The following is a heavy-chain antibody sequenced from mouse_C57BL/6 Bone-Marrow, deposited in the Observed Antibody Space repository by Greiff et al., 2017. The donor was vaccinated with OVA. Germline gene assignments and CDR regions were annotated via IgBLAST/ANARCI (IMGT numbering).Heavy chain of an antibody. CDR2: IYPRDGST. CDR1: GYTFTSYD. Sequence: QVQLQQSGPELVKPGASVKLSCKASGYTFTSYDINWVKQRPGQGLEWIGLIYPRDGSTKYNEKFKGKATLTVDTSSSTAYMELHSLTSEDSAVYFCARNRRDYDYWGQGTTLTVSS. CDR3: ARNRRDYDY. J-gene: IGHJ2*01. V-gene: IGHV1-85*01. D-gene: IGHD2-4*01.